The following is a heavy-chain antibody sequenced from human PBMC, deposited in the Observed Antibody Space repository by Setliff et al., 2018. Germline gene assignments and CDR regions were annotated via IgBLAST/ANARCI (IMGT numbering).Heavy chain of an antibody. Sequence: SETLSLTCTVYGGSFTNYYWGWIRQSPGKGLEWIGEINHSGSTNYNPSLKSRLTISVDASTNQFSLNLNSVTAADTAVYYCAKERYFDWFFENWGQGTLVTVSS. CDR3: AKERYFDWFFEN. D-gene: IGHD3-9*01. CDR1: GGSFTNYY. V-gene: IGHV4-34*01. J-gene: IGHJ4*02. CDR2: INHSGST.